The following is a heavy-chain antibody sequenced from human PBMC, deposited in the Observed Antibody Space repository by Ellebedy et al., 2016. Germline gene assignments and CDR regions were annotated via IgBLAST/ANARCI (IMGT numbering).Heavy chain of an antibody. V-gene: IGHV3-23*01. CDR2: ITASGGYT. D-gene: IGHD1-26*01. Sequence: GESLKISXAASGFTFSNYVMTWVRQAPGKGLEWVSSITASGGYTPYADSVKGRFTISRDNYKSTLYLQMSRLRPEDTAVYFCVSGIVGAELDHWGQGTLVTVSS. J-gene: IGHJ4*02. CDR3: VSGIVGAELDH. CDR1: GFTFSNYV.